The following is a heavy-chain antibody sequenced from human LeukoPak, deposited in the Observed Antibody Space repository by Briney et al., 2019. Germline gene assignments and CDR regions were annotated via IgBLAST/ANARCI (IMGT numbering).Heavy chain of an antibody. CDR2: ILSSGAYT. V-gene: IGHV3-21*06. CDR3: VTRGWADYYYYMDV. J-gene: IGHJ6*03. D-gene: IGHD6-19*01. Sequence: GGSLRLSCAASGFIFKTYTMNWVRQAPGKGPEWVSSILSSGAYTYYADSLKGRFTISRDNAKNSLYLQMNSLRAEDTAVYYCVTRGWADYYYYMDVWGKGTTVTVSS. CDR1: GFIFKTYT.